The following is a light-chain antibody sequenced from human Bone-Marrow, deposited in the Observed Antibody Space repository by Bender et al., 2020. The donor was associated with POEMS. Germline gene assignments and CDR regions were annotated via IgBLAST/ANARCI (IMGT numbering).Light chain of an antibody. CDR2: DVS. J-gene: IGLJ2*01. Sequence: QSALTQPASVSGSPGQSITISCTGTRSDVGVYNYVSWYQQHPGKAPKLIIYDVSHRPSGVSDRFSGSKSGTTASLTISGLQAEDESDYYCASYASTRVLFGGGTKLTVL. CDR1: RSDVGVYNY. CDR3: ASYASTRVL. V-gene: IGLV2-14*01.